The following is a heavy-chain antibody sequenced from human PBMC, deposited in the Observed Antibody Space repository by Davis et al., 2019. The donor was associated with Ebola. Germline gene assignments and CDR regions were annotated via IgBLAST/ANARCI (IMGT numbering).Heavy chain of an antibody. J-gene: IGHJ5*02. CDR2: IYYSGST. Sequence: GSLRLSCTVSGGSISSYYWSWIRQPPGKGLEWIGYIYYSGSTNYNPSLKSRVTISVDTSKNQFSLKLSSVTAADTAVYYCARGALHGGAWFDPWGQGTLVTVSS. V-gene: IGHV4-59*01. CDR3: ARGALHGGAWFDP. CDR1: GGSISSYY. D-gene: IGHD5-24*01.